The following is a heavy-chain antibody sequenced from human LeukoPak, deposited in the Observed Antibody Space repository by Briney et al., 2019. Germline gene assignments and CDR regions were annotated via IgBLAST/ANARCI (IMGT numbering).Heavy chain of an antibody. CDR3: ARARSSSYRRYYYMDV. V-gene: IGHV4-59*01. J-gene: IGHJ6*03. CDR2: IYYSGST. Sequence: SETLSLTCTVSGGSISSYYWSWIRQPPGKGLEWIGYIYYSGSTNYNPSLKSRVTISVDTSKNQFSLELSPVTAADTAVYYCARARSSSYRRYYYMDVWGKGTTVTVSS. D-gene: IGHD2-2*01. CDR1: GGSISSYY.